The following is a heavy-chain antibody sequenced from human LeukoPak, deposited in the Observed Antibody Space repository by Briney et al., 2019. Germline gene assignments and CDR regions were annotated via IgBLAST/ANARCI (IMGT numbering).Heavy chain of an antibody. CDR2: INHSGST. V-gene: IGHV4-34*01. D-gene: IGHD3-22*01. CDR3: ARSAWGYYYGRAFDI. J-gene: IGHJ3*02. Sequence: SETLSLTCAVYGGSFSGYYWSWIRQPPGKGLEWIGEINHSGSTNYNPSLKSRVTISVDTSKNQFSLKLSSVTAADTAVYYCARSAWGYYYGRAFDIWGQGTMVTVSS. CDR1: GGSFSGYY.